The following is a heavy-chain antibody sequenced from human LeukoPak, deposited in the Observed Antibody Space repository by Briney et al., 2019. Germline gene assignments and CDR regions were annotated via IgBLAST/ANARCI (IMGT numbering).Heavy chain of an antibody. CDR3: AKDPYGDYAIWFDP. CDR2: ISGSGGST. V-gene: IGHV3-23*01. Sequence: QPGGSLRLSCAASGFTFSSYAMSWVRQAPGKGLGWVSAISGSGGSTYYADSVKGRFTISRDNSKNTLYLQMNSLRAEDTAVYYCAKDPYGDYAIWFDPWGQGTLVTVSS. J-gene: IGHJ5*02. D-gene: IGHD4-17*01. CDR1: GFTFSSYA.